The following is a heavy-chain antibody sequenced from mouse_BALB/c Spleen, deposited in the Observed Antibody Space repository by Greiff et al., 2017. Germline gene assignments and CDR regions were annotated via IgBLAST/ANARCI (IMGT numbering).Heavy chain of an antibody. Sequence: DLVKPGASVKLSCKASGYTFTSYWINWIKQRPGQGLEWIGRIAPGSGSTYYNEMFKGKATLTVDTSSSTAYIQLSSLSSEDSAVYCCAREGPSFAYWGQGTLVTVSA. CDR2: IAPGSGST. V-gene: IGHV1S41*01. J-gene: IGHJ3*01. CDR1: GYTFTSYW. CDR3: AREGPSFAY.